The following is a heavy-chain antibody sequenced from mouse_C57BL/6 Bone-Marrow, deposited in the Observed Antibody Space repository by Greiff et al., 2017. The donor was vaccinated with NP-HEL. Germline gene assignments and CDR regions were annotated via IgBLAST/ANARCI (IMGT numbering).Heavy chain of an antibody. D-gene: IGHD1-1*01. CDR3: CYGSWFAY. J-gene: IGHJ3*01. CDR2: IDPETGGT. V-gene: IGHV1-15*01. Sequence: VKQTPVHGLEWIGAIDPETGGTAYNQKFKGKAILTADKSSSTAYMELRSLTSEDSAVYYCCYGSWFAYWGQGTLVTVSA.